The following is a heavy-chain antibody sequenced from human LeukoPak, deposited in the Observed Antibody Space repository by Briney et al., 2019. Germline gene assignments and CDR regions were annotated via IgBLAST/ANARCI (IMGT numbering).Heavy chain of an antibody. CDR2: INPNSGVT. CDR3: ARSPDILTGENFDY. J-gene: IGHJ4*02. V-gene: IGHV1-2*02. Sequence: ASVKVSCKASGYTFTDDYVHWVRHAPGQGLEWMGWINPNSGVTNYAQKFQGRVTMTRDMSISTAYMELSRLRSDDTAVYYCARSPDILTGENFDYWGQGTLVTVSS. D-gene: IGHD3-9*01. CDR1: GYTFTDDY.